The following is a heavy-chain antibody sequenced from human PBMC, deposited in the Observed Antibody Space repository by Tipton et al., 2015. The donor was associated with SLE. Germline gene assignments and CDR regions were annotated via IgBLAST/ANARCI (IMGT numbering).Heavy chain of an antibody. CDR3: ARPGILTGLAPYYYGMDV. CDR1: GGSFSGHY. Sequence: TLSLTCAVYGGSFSGHYWSWIRQPPGKGLEWIGEINHSGSTYYNPSLKSRVTISVDTSKNQFSLKLSSVTAADAAVYYCARPGILTGLAPYYYGMDVWGQGTTVTVSS. J-gene: IGHJ6*02. CDR2: INHSGST. V-gene: IGHV4-34*01. D-gene: IGHD3-9*01.